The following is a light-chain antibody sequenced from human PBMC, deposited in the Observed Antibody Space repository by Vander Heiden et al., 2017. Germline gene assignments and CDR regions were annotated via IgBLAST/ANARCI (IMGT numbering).Light chain of an antibody. J-gene: IGLJ3*02. CDR2: DNN. V-gene: IGLV1-51*01. Sequence: QSVLTQPPSVSAAPGQKVTIPCSGSSSNIGNNYVSWYQQFPGTAPKVLIYDNNKRPSGIPDRFSGSKPGTSATLGITGLQTGDEADYFCGTWDSSLSAWVFGGGTKLTVL. CDR1: SSNIGNNY. CDR3: GTWDSSLSAWV.